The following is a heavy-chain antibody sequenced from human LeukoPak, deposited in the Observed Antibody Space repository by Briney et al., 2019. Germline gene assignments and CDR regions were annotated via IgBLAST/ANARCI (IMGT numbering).Heavy chain of an antibody. D-gene: IGHD3-22*01. CDR1: GDSVSSNSAA. Sequence: SQTLSLTCAISGDSVSSNSAAWYWIRQSPSGGLEWLGRTYYRSKWYNDYAVSVKSRITINPDTSKNQFSLQLNSVTPEDTAVYYCARDSPMDYDSSGSTYYYYYYGMDVWGQGTTVTVSS. V-gene: IGHV6-1*01. J-gene: IGHJ6*02. CDR2: TYYRSKWYN. CDR3: ARDSPMDYDSSGSTYYYYYYGMDV.